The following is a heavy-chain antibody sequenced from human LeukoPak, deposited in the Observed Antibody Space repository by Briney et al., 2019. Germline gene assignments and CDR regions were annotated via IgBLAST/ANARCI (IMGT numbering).Heavy chain of an antibody. J-gene: IGHJ4*02. CDR3: AKDRYFDISAHYSGGIDY. CDR2: ISGSGGNT. Sequence: GGSLRLSCAASGFTFSTYAMNWVRQAPGKGLEWVSGISGSGGNTYYEDSVNGRLTISRDNSKNTLSLQMNSLRAEDTAIYYCAKDRYFDISAHYSGGIDYWGQGTLVTVST. CDR1: GFTFSTYA. V-gene: IGHV3-23*01. D-gene: IGHD3-9*01.